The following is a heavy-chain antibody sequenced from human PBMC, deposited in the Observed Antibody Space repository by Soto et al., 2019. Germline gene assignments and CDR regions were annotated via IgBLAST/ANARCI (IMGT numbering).Heavy chain of an antibody. D-gene: IGHD2-21*02. CDR3: ARQRTTVVTQDYFDQ. Sequence: PSETLSLTCIVSGESISSSSYYWGWIRQPPGKGLEWIGSIYYSGRTYYNPSFKSRVTISIDTSKNQFSLKLSSVTATDTAVYHCARQRTTVVTQDYFDQWRQGALVXV. CDR1: GESISSSSYY. J-gene: IGHJ4*02. V-gene: IGHV4-39*01. CDR2: IYYSGRT.